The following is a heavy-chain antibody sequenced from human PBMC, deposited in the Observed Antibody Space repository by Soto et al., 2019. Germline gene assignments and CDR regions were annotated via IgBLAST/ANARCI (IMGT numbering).Heavy chain of an antibody. CDR2: IKSKTDGGTT. V-gene: IGHV3-15*01. D-gene: IGHD3-3*01. J-gene: IGHJ6*03. CDR3: TTDSLLITIPYYYMDV. CDR1: GFTFSNAW. Sequence: GGSLRLSCAASGFTFSNAWMSWVRQAPGKGLEWVGRIKSKTDGGTTDYAAPVKGRFTISRDDSKNTLYLQMNSLKTEDTAVYYCTTDSLLITIPYYYMDVWGKGTTVTVSS.